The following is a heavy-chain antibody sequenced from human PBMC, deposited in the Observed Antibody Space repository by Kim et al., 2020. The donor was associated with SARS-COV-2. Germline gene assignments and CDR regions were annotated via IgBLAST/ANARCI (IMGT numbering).Heavy chain of an antibody. CDR2: IYYSGST. CDR3: ARPVTYYCDSSGYYGDFDI. V-gene: IGHV4-39*01. J-gene: IGHJ3*02. Sequence: SETLSLTCTVSGGSISSSSYYWGWIRQPPGKGLEWIGSIYYSGSTYYNPSLKSRVTISVDTSKNQFSLKLSSVTAADTDLYYCARPVTYYCDSSGYYGDFDIWGQGTMVTVSS. D-gene: IGHD3-22*01. CDR1: GGSISSSSYY.